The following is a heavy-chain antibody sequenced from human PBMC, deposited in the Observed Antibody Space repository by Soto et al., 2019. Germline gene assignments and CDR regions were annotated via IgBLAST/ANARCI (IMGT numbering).Heavy chain of an antibody. J-gene: IGHJ5*02. CDR2: INHSGST. CDR1: GGSFSGYY. Sequence: SETLSLTCAVYGGSFSGYYWSWIRQPPGKGLEWIGEINHSGSTNYNPSLKSRVTISVDTSKNQFSLKLSSVTAADTAVYYCARLEVADSSSWYNWFDPWGQGTLVTVSS. CDR3: ARLEVADSSSWYNWFDP. D-gene: IGHD6-13*01. V-gene: IGHV4-34*01.